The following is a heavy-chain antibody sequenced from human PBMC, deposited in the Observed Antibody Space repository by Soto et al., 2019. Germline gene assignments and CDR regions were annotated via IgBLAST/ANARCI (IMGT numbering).Heavy chain of an antibody. V-gene: IGHV3-48*02. J-gene: IGHJ6*02. CDR3: ARIKLVEFFFVNVDVYDRDV. CDR1: GFTLSNYA. D-gene: IGHD3-16*01. Sequence: EVQLVESGGGLVQPGGSLRLSCAASGFTLSNYAVNWVRQAPGKGLEWVSYISSDSRYIYYGDSVKGRFTISRDNARNSEYLQMNSLRDEDTAVYDCARIKLVEFFFVNVDVYDRDVWGQGTPVTVSS. CDR2: ISSDSRYI.